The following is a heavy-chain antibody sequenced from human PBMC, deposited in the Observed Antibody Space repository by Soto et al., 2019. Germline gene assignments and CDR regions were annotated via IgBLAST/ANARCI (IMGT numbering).Heavy chain of an antibody. D-gene: IGHD3-3*01. Sequence: GGSLRLSYAASGFTVSSYSMNWVRQAPGKGLEWVSSISSSSSYIYYADTVKGRFTISRDNSKNTLYLQMNSLRAEDTAVYYCARGYDFWSGYYYPYGMDVWGQGTTVTVSS. CDR2: ISSSSSYI. CDR1: GFTVSSYS. V-gene: IGHV3-21*01. J-gene: IGHJ6*02. CDR3: ARGYDFWSGYYYPYGMDV.